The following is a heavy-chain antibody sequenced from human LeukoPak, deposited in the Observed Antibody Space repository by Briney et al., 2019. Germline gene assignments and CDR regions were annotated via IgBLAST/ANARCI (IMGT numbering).Heavy chain of an antibody. Sequence: SETLSLTCAVYGGSFSGYYWSWIRQPPGKGLEWIGEINHSGSTNYNPSLKSRVTISVDTSKNQFSLKLSSVTAADTAVYYCARVAGIQLWLGFDYWGQGTLVTVSS. V-gene: IGHV4-34*01. CDR3: ARVAGIQLWLGFDY. CDR1: GGSFSGYY. CDR2: INHSGST. D-gene: IGHD5-18*01. J-gene: IGHJ4*02.